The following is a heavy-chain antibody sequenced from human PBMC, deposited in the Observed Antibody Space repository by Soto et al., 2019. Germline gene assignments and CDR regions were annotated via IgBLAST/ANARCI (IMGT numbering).Heavy chain of an antibody. J-gene: IGHJ5*02. CDR3: ARAGTELLWFGELAYNWFDP. CDR2: IYHSGST. Sequence: SETLSLTCAVSVGSISSGGYSFSWIRQPPGKGLEWIGYIYHSGSTYYNPSLKSRVNISVDRAKNQFSLKLSSVTAADTAVYYCARAGTELLWFGELAYNWFDPWGQGTLVTVS. D-gene: IGHD3-10*01. V-gene: IGHV4-30-2*01. CDR1: VGSISSGGYS.